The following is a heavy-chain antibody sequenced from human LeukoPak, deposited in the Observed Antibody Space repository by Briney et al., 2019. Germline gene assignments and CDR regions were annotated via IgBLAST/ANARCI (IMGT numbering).Heavy chain of an antibody. CDR3: ARLRNYDSSGYYRY. D-gene: IGHD3-22*01. CDR2: ISAYNGNT. V-gene: IGHV1-18*01. Sequence: ASVKVSCKASGYTFTSYGISWVRQAPEQGLEWMGWISAYNGNTNYAQKLQGRVTMATDTSTSTAYMELRSLRSGDTAVYYCARLRNYDSSGYYRYWGQGTLVTVSS. CDR1: GYTFTSYG. J-gene: IGHJ4*02.